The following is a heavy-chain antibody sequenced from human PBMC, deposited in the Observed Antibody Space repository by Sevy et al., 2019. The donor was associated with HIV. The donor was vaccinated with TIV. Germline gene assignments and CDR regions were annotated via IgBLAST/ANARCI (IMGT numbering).Heavy chain of an antibody. CDR1: EFTFSSYS. CDR3: ARGTHDYGDYDRDAFDI. D-gene: IGHD4-17*01. J-gene: IGHJ3*02. CDR2: ISGGGTYI. Sequence: GGSLRLPCATSEFTFSSYSMNWVRQAPGNGLEWVSSISGGGTYIYYADSVKGRFTISRDNPKNSLSLQMNSLRAEDTAVYYCARGTHDYGDYDRDAFDIWGQGTMVTVSS. V-gene: IGHV3-21*01.